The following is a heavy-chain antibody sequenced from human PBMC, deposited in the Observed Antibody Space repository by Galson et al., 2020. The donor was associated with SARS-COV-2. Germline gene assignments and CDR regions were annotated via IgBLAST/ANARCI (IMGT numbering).Heavy chain of an antibody. J-gene: IGHJ5*02. CDR2: INHSGST. CDR3: ARGQRFSSGYNWFDP. CDR1: GGSFSGYY. V-gene: IGHV4-34*01. D-gene: IGHD3-3*01. Sequence: SETLSLTCAVYGGSFSGYYWSWIRQPPGKGLEWIGEINHSGSTNYNPSLKSRVTISVDTSKNQFSLKLSSVTAADTAVYYCARGQRFSSGYNWFDPWGQGTLVTVSS.